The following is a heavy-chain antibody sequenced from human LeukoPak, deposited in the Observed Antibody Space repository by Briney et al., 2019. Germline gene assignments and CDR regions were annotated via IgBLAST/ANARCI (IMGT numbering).Heavy chain of an antibody. D-gene: IGHD3-10*01. CDR2: ISSSSSYI. Sequence: PGGSLRLSCAASGFTFSSYSMNWVRQAPGKGLEWVSSISSSSSYIYYADSVKGRFTISRDNAKNSLYLQMNSLRAEDTAVYYCARVGTGGYGSGSYDYYYYGMDVWGQGTTVTVSS. CDR3: ARVGTGGYGSGSYDYYYYGMDV. CDR1: GFTFSSYS. V-gene: IGHV3-21*01. J-gene: IGHJ6*02.